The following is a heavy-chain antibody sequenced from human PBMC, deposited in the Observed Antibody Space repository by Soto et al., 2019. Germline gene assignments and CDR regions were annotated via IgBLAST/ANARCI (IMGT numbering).Heavy chain of an antibody. CDR2: ISGSGSST. V-gene: IGHV3-23*01. Sequence: PVWNLRLSCSASGFTFSIYAMSWVRQAPGKGLEWVSAISGSGSSTYYADSVKGRFTISRDNSKNTLYLQMNSLRAEDTAVYYCANVLSSTRLPNNLFDPWGKGSRITVSS. D-gene: IGHD4-17*01. J-gene: IGHJ5*02. CDR1: GFTFSIYA. CDR3: ANVLSSTRLPNNLFDP.